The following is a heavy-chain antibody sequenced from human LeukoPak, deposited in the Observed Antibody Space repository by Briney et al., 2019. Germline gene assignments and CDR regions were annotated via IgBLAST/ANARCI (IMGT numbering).Heavy chain of an antibody. CDR3: ARDGWAARPGYYFDY. CDR2: VSGSGSGDTT. Sequence: PGGSLRLSCAASGFTFSTYAMSWVRQAPGKGLEWVSSVSGSGSGDTTYYADSVKGRFTISRDNAENSLYLQMNSLRAEDTAVYYCARDGWAARPGYYFDYWGQGTLVTVSS. D-gene: IGHD6-6*01. J-gene: IGHJ4*02. CDR1: GFTFSTYA. V-gene: IGHV3-21*01.